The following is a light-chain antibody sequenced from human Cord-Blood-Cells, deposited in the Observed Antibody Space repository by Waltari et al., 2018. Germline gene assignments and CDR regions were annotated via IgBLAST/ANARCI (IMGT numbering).Light chain of an antibody. J-gene: IGKJ4*02. V-gene: IGKV1-39*01. Sequence: DIQMTQSPSSLSASVGDRVTITCRASQSISSYLNWYQQKPGKAPKLLIYAASRLQSGVPSRSSGSGSGTDFTLTISSLQPEDFAAYYCQQWYSTPLTFGGGTKVEIK. CDR1: QSISSY. CDR3: QQWYSTPLT. CDR2: AAS.